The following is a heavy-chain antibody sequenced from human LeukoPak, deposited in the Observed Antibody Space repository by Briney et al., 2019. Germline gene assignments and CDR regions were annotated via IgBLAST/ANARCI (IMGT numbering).Heavy chain of an antibody. CDR3: SRGYDFWGGYYMDV. CDR1: GSTFSGNY. D-gene: IGHD3/OR15-3a*01. J-gene: IGHJ6*03. Sequence: ASVKVSFKASGSTFSGNYMHWIRLPPGQGLEWMGWINPNSGGTNYAQKFQGRVTMTRDTSISTAYMELSRLRSDDTAVYYCSRGYDFWGGYYMDVWGERATVTVSS. V-gene: IGHV1-2*02. CDR2: INPNSGGT.